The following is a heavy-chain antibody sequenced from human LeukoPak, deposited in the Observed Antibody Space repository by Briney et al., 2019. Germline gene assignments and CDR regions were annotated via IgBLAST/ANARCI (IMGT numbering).Heavy chain of an antibody. CDR3: ARVRCSAGTCSYFDY. V-gene: IGHV3-7*01. D-gene: IGHD2-15*01. CDR2: INIDGSQR. Sequence: GGSLRLSCAASGFSFSTTWMTWVRQTPGKGLELVANINIDGSQRYHADSVEGRFTISRDNVKNTLYLQMNSLIDEDTAVYYCARVRCSAGTCSYFDYWGQGTLVTVSS. CDR1: GFSFSTTW. J-gene: IGHJ4*02.